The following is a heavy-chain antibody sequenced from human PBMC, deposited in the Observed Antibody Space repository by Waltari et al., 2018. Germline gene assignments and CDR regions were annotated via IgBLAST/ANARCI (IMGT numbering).Heavy chain of an antibody. Sequence: QLQESGPGLMKTSETLSLTCTVSGDSISSSHYYWGWIRPPPGKGLEWIGSIYYSGNTYYNPSLKSRATVAVDTSKNQFSLNLISVTAADTAVYFCARDFTVRYFDWLSQGDLYYFDNWGQGTLVTVSP. J-gene: IGHJ4*02. CDR1: GDSISSSHYY. V-gene: IGHV4-39*07. D-gene: IGHD3-9*01. CDR2: IYYSGNT. CDR3: ARDFTVRYFDWLSQGDLYYFDN.